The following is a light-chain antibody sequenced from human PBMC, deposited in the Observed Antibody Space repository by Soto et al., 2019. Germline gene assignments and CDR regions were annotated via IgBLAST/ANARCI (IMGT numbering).Light chain of an antibody. Sequence: DIQMTQSPSSLSASVGDRVTITCRASQSISSYLNWYQQKPGKAPKLLIYAASSLQSGVPSRFSGSGSGTVFTLTISSLQPEDFATYHCQQSYSTPYTGGQGTKLEIK. CDR3: QQSYSTPYT. J-gene: IGKJ2*01. CDR1: QSISSY. CDR2: AAS. V-gene: IGKV1-39*01.